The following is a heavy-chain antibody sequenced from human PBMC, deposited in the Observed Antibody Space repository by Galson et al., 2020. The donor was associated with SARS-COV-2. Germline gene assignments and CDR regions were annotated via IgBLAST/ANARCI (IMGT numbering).Heavy chain of an antibody. J-gene: IGHJ4*02. Sequence: GGSLRLSCAASGFAFSTYALSWVRQAPARGLEWVSAISARGDATYYADPVKGRFTISRDNSKNTLYLQMNSLRAEDTAVYYCAKDYDILTGPIWGQGTLVTVSS. CDR3: AKDYDILTGPI. CDR2: ISARGDAT. D-gene: IGHD3-9*01. V-gene: IGHV3-23*01. CDR1: GFAFSTYA.